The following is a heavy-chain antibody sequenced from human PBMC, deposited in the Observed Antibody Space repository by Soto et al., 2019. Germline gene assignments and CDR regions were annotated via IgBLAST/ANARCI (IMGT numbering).Heavy chain of an antibody. J-gene: IGHJ3*02. CDR3: ARERSSGAFDI. D-gene: IGHD1-26*01. CDR1: GYTFTSYV. CDR2: MYPNSGNT. Sequence: QVQLVQSGAEVKKPGASVKVSCKTSGYTFTSYVINWVRQATGQGLEWMGWMYPNSGNTAYAQKFQGRVTMTRNPSISTAYMELSSLRSEDTAVYYCARERSSGAFDIWGQGTKVTVSS. V-gene: IGHV1-8*01.